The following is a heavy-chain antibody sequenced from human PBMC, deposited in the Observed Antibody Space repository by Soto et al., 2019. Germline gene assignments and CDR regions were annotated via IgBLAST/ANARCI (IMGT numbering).Heavy chain of an antibody. V-gene: IGHV3-21*01. D-gene: IGHD3-22*01. J-gene: IGHJ5*02. CDR1: GFTFSSYS. CDR2: ISSSSSYI. Sequence: GGSLRLSCAASGFTFSSYSMNWVRQAPGKGLEWVSSISSSSSYIYYADSVKGRFTISRDNAKNSLYLQMNSLRAEDTAVYYCARGRYDSSGGGLDPWGQGSLVTVSS. CDR3: ARGRYDSSGGGLDP.